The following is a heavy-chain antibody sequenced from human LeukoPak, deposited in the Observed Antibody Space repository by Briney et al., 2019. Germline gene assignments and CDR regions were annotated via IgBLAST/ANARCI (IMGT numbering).Heavy chain of an antibody. V-gene: IGHV4-59*08. Sequence: SETLSLTCTVSGYSISSGYYWSWIRQPPGKGLEWIGYIYYSGSTNYNPSLKSRVTISVDTSKNQFSLKLSSVTAADTAVYYCARRSIVATILSGFDPWGQGTLVTVSS. D-gene: IGHD5-12*01. CDR2: IYYSGST. CDR1: GYSISSGYY. CDR3: ARRSIVATILSGFDP. J-gene: IGHJ5*02.